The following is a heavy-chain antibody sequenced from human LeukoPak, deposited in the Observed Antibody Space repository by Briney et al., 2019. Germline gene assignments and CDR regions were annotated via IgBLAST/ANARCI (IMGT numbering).Heavy chain of an antibody. CDR1: GYTFTGYY. CDR2: INPNSGGT. V-gene: IGHV1-2*02. J-gene: IGHJ6*03. CDR3: ARGSPRDIVVVPAAPPSAYYYYYYMDV. Sequence: VASVKLSCKASGYTFTGYYMHWVRQAPGQGLEWMGWINPNSGGTNYAQKFQGRVTMTRDTSISTAYMELSRLRSDDTAVYYCARGSPRDIVVVPAAPPSAYYYYYYMDVWGKGTTVTVSS. D-gene: IGHD2-2*01.